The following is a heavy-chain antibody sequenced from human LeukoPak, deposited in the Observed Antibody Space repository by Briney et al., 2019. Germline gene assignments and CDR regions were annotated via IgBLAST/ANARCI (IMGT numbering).Heavy chain of an antibody. CDR1: GGSISSSSYY. Sequence: SSETLSLTCTVSGGSISSSSYYWGWIRQPPGKGLEWIGSIYYSGSTYYNPSLKSRVTMSVDTSKNQFSLKLSSVTAADTAVYYCARDLAAAEEYWGQGTLVTVSS. J-gene: IGHJ4*02. D-gene: IGHD6-13*01. V-gene: IGHV4-39*07. CDR3: ARDLAAAEEY. CDR2: IYYSGST.